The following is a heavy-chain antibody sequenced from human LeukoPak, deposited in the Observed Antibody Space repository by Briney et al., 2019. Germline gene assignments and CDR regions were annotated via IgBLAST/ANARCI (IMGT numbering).Heavy chain of an antibody. J-gene: IGHJ4*02. D-gene: IGHD3-10*01. Sequence: SQTQSLTCTFSGGSIISGDYYWSWIRQPPGKGLEWIGYMYYSGSTYYNPSLKTLVTMSVDTSKNQFSLKLSSVTAADTAVYYCARGRLGGSGSYYNVPDYWGQRTLVTVSS. CDR1: GGSIISGDYY. V-gene: IGHV4-30-4*01. CDR2: MYYSGST. CDR3: ARGRLGGSGSYYNVPDY.